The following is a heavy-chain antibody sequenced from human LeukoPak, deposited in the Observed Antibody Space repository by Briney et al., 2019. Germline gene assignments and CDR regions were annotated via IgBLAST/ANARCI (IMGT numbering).Heavy chain of an antibody. D-gene: IGHD3-22*01. V-gene: IGHV7-4-1*02. J-gene: IGHJ4*02. CDR3: ARITGRDYYDSSGYLDYFDY. CDR1: GYTFTSYA. CDR2: INTNTGNP. Sequence: GASVKVSCNASGYTFTSYAMNWVRQAPGQGLEWMGWINTNTGNPTYAQGFTGRFVFSLDTSVSTAYLQISSLKAEDTAVYYCARITGRDYYDSSGYLDYFDYWGQGTLVTVSS.